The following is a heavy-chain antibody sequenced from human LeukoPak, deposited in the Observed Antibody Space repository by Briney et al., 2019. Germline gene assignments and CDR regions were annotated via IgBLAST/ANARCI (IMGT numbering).Heavy chain of an antibody. V-gene: IGHV4-39*02. CDR1: GGAISSSSFY. J-gene: IGHJ5*02. D-gene: IGHD4-17*01. CDR2: IYHSGSP. CDR3: AKDYGDYSLA. Sequence: SETLSLTCTVSGGAISSSSFYWGWIRQPPGKGLEWIGTIYHSGSPYYNPSLNSRVTISGDTSKNQFSLKLSSVTAADTAVYYCAKDYGDYSLAWGQGTLVTVSS.